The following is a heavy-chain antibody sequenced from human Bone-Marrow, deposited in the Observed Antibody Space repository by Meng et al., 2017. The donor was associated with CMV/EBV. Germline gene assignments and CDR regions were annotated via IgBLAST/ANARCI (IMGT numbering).Heavy chain of an antibody. CDR2: FDPEDGEI. D-gene: IGHD6-19*01. J-gene: IGHJ3*01. CDR3: ATAGIAVSGTAPDAFDV. V-gene: IGHV1-24*01. Sequence: ASVKVSCKVSGYTFTALSGHWVRQAPGKGLEWMGGFDPEDGEIMYAQKFQGRVTMTEDTSTDTDYMELSSLTSEDTAVYFCATAGIAVSGTAPDAFDVWGQGTMVTVSS. CDR1: GYTFTALS.